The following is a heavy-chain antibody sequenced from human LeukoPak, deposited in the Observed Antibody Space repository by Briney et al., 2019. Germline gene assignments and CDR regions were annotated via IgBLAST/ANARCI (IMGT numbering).Heavy chain of an antibody. CDR3: ARVSGAALFDY. CDR1: GGSISSHY. J-gene: IGHJ4*02. V-gene: IGHV4-59*11. D-gene: IGHD6-6*01. CDR2: IYYSGST. Sequence: SETLSLTCTVSGGSISSHYWSWIRQPPGKGLEWIGYIYYSGSTNYNPSLKSRVTISVDTSKNQFPLKLSSVTAADTAVYYCARVSGAALFDYWGQGTLVTVSS.